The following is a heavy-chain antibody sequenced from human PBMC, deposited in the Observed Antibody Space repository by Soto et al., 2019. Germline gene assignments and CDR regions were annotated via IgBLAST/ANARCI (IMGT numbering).Heavy chain of an antibody. D-gene: IGHD6-13*01. Sequence: QLQLQESGPRVVKPSETLSLTCSVSGGSISSGSYYWGWIRQTPGRGLEWIASMYHGGTTYSNPSLKSRITISVDTSKNQFSLRLTSVTAADTAVYYCARRGVRAAATNWFATWGHGILVTVAS. CDR2: MYHGGTT. CDR1: GGSISSGSYY. CDR3: ARRGVRAAATNWFAT. J-gene: IGHJ5*01. V-gene: IGHV4-39*01.